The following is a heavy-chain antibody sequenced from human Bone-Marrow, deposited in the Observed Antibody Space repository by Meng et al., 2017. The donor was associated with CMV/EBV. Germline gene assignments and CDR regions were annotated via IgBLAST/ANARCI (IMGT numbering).Heavy chain of an antibody. CDR3: ARGTYCGGDCGPHDYYFDY. J-gene: IGHJ4*02. V-gene: IGHV4-59*01. Sequence: GSLRLSCTVSGGSISSYYWSWIRQPPGKGLEWIGYIYYSGSTNYNPSLKSRVTISVDTSKNQFSLKLSSVTAADTAVYYCARGTYCGGDCGPHDYYFDYWGPGTLVTVSS. D-gene: IGHD2-21*01. CDR1: GGSISSYY. CDR2: IYYSGST.